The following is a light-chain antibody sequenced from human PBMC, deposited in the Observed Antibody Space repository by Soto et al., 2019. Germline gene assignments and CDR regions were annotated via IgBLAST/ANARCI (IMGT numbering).Light chain of an antibody. CDR2: GAS. V-gene: IGKV3-15*01. J-gene: IGKJ1*01. Sequence: EIVMTQSPATLAVSPGERATLSCRASQNVNSNLAWYQQKPGQAPRLLINGASTRVTGIPARFSGSESGTEFTLTISSLQSEDFAVYYCQQYNSWPRTFGQGTKVDIK. CDR3: QQYNSWPRT. CDR1: QNVNSN.